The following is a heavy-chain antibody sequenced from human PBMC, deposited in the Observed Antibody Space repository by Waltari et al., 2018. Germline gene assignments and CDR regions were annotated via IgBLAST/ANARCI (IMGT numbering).Heavy chain of an antibody. J-gene: IGHJ6*02. V-gene: IGHV7-4-1*02. D-gene: IGHD6-13*01. CDR1: GYTFTSYA. Sequence: QVQLVQSGSELKKPGASVKVSCKASGYTFTSYAMNWVRQAPGQGLEWMGWINTHSVKPTYAQGFTGRFVFSLDTSFSTAYLQISSLKSEDTSVYYCAREIAAACGGHGYYYGMDVLGQGTTVTVSS. CDR3: AREIAAACGGHGYYYGMDV. CDR2: INTHSVKP.